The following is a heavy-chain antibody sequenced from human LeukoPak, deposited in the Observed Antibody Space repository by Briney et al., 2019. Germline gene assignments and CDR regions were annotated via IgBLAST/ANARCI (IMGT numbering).Heavy chain of an antibody. J-gene: IGHJ4*02. D-gene: IGHD1-26*01. CDR2: VYYDGNT. V-gene: IGHV4-39*02. CDR1: GGSINRSSYY. CDR3: TKDSGHHRTDC. Sequence: KPSETLPLTCSVSGGSINRSSYYWGWIRRAPGKGLEWIGSVYYDGNTYYNPNPSLKSRATVSMDTSRNQFSLKLRSVTAADTAVYYCTKDSGHHRTDCWGQGTLVTVSS.